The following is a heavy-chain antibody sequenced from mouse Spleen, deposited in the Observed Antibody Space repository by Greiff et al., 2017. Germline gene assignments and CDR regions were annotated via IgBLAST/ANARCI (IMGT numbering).Heavy chain of an antibody. Sequence: VQLQQPGAELVKPGASVKMSCKASGYTFTSYWITWVKQRPGQGLEWIGDIYPGSGSTNYNEKFKSKATLTVDTSSSTAYMQLSSLTSEDSAVYYCARDYGSSYERYFDYWGQGTTLTVSS. D-gene: IGHD1-1*01. V-gene: IGHV1-55*01. CDR2: IYPGSGST. J-gene: IGHJ2*01. CDR3: ARDYGSSYERYFDY. CDR1: GYTFTSYW.